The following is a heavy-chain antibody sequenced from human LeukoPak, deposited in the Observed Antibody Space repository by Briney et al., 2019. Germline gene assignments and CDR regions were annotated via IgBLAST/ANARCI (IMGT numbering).Heavy chain of an antibody. CDR1: GGSISSSSYY. V-gene: IGHV4-39*07. J-gene: IGHJ4*02. CDR3: TRDRGQWVVDH. Sequence: SETLSLTCTISGGSISSSSYYWGWIRQPPGKGLEWIGSIYYSGSTYYNPSLKSRVTISADTFKNQFSLELSSVTAADTAVYYCTRDRGQWVVDHWGQGTLVTVSS. D-gene: IGHD6-19*01. CDR2: IYYSGST.